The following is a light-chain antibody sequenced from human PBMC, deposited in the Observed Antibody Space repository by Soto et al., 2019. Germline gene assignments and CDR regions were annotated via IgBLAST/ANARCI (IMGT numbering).Light chain of an antibody. V-gene: IGKV1-5*01. CDR3: QHYNSYGT. CDR2: HAS. CDR1: QSIDRW. J-gene: IGKJ1*01. Sequence: DIQMTQSPCXXXXXXGGTXTISCRASQSIDRWLAWYQQRPGKAPKILIYHASSLETGVPSRFSGSGSGTEFTLTISSLQPDDFATYYCQHYNSYGTFGQGTKVDIK.